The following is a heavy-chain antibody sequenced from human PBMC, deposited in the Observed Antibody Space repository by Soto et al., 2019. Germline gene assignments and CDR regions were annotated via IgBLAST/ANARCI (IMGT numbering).Heavy chain of an antibody. CDR1: CGPGRTGSYH. J-gene: IGHJ4*02. CDR3: ARIGWGGDS. V-gene: IGHV4-61*01. D-gene: IGHD7-27*01. CDR2: IPNNGSP. Sequence: QVPLQGAGPGRVKPSEALSLTCRVSCGPGRTGSYHWSWIRPPPGKGLEWIGFIPNNGSPDYNPSLKSRVVVSIDRSKNQFSLKVNSVTAADTAVYFCARIGWGGDSWGQGTLVTVSS.